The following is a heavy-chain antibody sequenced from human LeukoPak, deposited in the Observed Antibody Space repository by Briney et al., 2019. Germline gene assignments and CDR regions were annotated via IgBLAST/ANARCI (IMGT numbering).Heavy chain of an antibody. CDR3: AKDTTRYFDWLLFPFDY. Sequence: PGGSLRLSCAASGFTFSSYAMSWVRQAPGKGLEWVSAISGSGGSTYYADSVKGRFTISRDNSKNTLYLQMNSLRAEDTAVSYCAKDTTRYFDWLLFPFDYWGQGTLVTVSS. CDR1: GFTFSSYA. CDR2: ISGSGGST. V-gene: IGHV3-23*01. D-gene: IGHD3-9*01. J-gene: IGHJ4*02.